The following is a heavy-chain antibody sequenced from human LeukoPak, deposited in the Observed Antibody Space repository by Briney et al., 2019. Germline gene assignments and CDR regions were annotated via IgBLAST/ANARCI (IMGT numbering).Heavy chain of an antibody. Sequence: SETLSLTCAVSGGSISSGGYSWSWIRQPPGKGLEWIGYIYHSGSTYYNPSLKSRVTISVDRSKNQFSLKLSSVTAADTAVYYCARVPWAAGIAARPFDYWGQGTLVTVSS. J-gene: IGHJ4*02. V-gene: IGHV4-30-2*01. CDR1: GGSISSGGYS. CDR3: ARVPWAAGIAARPFDY. CDR2: IYHSGST. D-gene: IGHD6-6*01.